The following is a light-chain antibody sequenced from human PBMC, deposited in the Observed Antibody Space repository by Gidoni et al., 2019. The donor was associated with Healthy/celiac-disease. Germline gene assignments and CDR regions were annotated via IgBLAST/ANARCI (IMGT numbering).Light chain of an antibody. CDR2: GAS. V-gene: IGKV3-15*01. CDR1: QRVSSN. CDR3: QQYNNWPLFT. J-gene: IGKJ3*01. Sequence: EIVMTPSSATLSGSPGERTTLSCRASQRVSSNLAWYQQKPGQAPRLLIFGASTRANGIPARFSGSGSGTEVTLTISSLQSEDFAVYYCQQYNNWPLFTFGPGTKVDIK.